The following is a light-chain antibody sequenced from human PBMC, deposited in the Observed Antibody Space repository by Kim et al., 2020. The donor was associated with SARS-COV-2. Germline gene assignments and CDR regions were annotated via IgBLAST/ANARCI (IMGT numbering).Light chain of an antibody. CDR1: SNDVGGYNY. V-gene: IGLV2-11*01. J-gene: IGLJ2*01. CDR3: CSYAGSYTLV. CDR2: DVT. Sequence: QSALTQPRSVSGSPGQSVTISCTGTSNDVGGYNYVSWYQQHPGKAPKFLIFDVTKRPSGVPDLFSGSKSGNTASLTISGLQAEDEADYYCCSYAGSYTLVFGGGTKVTVL.